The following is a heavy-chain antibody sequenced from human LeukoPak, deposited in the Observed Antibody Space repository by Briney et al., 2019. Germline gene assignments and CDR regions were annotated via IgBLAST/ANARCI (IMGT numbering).Heavy chain of an antibody. CDR2: IYTSGST. D-gene: IGHD6-6*01. CDR3: ARGEYSSSSFDP. CDR1: GGSISSSSYY. Sequence: SETLSLTXTVSGGSISSSSYYWGWIRQPPGKGLEWIGRIYTSGSTNYNPSLKSRVTMSVDTSKNQFSLKLSSVTAADTAVYYCARGEYSSSSFDPWGQGTLVTVSS. V-gene: IGHV4-61*05. J-gene: IGHJ5*02.